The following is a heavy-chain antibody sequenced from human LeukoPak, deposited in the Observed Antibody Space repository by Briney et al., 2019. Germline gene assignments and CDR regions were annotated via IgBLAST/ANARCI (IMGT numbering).Heavy chain of an antibody. V-gene: IGHV1-69*01. CDR1: GGTFSSYA. J-gene: IGHJ3*02. CDR2: IIPIFGTA. Sequence: SVKVSCKASGGTFSSYAISWVRQAPGQGLEWMGGIIPIFGTANYAQKFQGRVTITADESTSTAHMELSSLRSEDTAVYYCARDSKRGYSGYDSAFDIWGQGTMVTVSS. CDR3: ARDSKRGYSGYDSAFDI. D-gene: IGHD5-12*01.